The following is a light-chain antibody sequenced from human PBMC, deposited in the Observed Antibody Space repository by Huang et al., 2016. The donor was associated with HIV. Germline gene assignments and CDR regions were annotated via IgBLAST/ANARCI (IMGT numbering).Light chain of an antibody. V-gene: IGKV3-20*01. Sequence: EIVLTQSPGTLSLSPGERATLSCRASQSISSSYLAWYHQQPGQAPRLVIYGASSRVSGIPDRCSGSGSGTDFTLTISRLEPEDFAVYYCQQYGSSPPTCGQGTKVEIK. J-gene: IGKJ1*01. CDR1: QSISSSY. CDR2: GAS. CDR3: QQYGSSPPT.